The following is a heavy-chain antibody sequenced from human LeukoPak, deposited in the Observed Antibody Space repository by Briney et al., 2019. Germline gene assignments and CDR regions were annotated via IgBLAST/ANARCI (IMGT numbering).Heavy chain of an antibody. D-gene: IGHD2-15*01. CDR3: ARIHRYCSGGACYVLDN. V-gene: IGHV4-59*02. CDR1: GGSVSGYY. Sequence: SETLSLTCVVSGGSVSGYYWGWIRKPPGRGLERIGYVYYSGSTNYNPSFKSRITISVDTSRNQFSLQLSSVTAADTAVYYCARIHRYCSGGACYVLDNWGQGTLVAVSS. CDR2: VYYSGST. J-gene: IGHJ4*02.